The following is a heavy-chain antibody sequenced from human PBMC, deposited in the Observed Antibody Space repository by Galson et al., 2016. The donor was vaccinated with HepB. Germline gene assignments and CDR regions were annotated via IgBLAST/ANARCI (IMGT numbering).Heavy chain of an antibody. J-gene: IGHJ4*02. D-gene: IGHD1-1*01. CDR2: INPEGSGIYT. Sequence: SLRLSCAASGFTFSNYVMHWVRQAPGKGLVWVSRINPEGSGIYTLYADYVKGRFTISRDNAKNTLYLDMTSLRADDTGVYYCARDLNWKLFGYWGQGNLVTVSP. V-gene: IGHV3-74*01. CDR1: GFTFSNYV. CDR3: ARDLNWKLFGY.